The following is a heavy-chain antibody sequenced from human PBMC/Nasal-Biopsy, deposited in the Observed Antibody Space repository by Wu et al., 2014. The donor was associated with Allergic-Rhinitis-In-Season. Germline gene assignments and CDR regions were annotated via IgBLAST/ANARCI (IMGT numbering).Heavy chain of an antibody. CDR2: IYSSGKT. V-gene: IGHV4-39*07. CDR1: GGSVSSSSWY. J-gene: IGHJ4*02. CDR3: ARVEGDQNFDS. Sequence: TLSLTCTVSGGSVSSSSWYWGWIRQSPGKGLEWIGSIYSSGKTYYNPPLESRVTISVDTSKNHFSLKLSSVTAADTAVYYCARVEGDQNFDSWGQGALVTVSS.